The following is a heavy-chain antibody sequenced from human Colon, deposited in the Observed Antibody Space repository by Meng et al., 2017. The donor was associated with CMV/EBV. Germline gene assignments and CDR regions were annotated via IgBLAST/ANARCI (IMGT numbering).Heavy chain of an antibody. CDR3: ARDLPGIGYCSGGSCYPGAFDI. V-gene: IGHV1-2*02. CDR2: INPNSGGT. J-gene: IGHJ3*02. D-gene: IGHD2-15*01. CDR1: GYTFTGYY. Sequence: ASVKVSCKASGYTFTGYYMHWVRQAPGQGLEWMGWINPNSGGTNYAQKFQGRVTMTRDTSISTAYMELSRLRSDDTAVYYCARDLPGIGYCSGGSCYPGAFDIWGQGTVVTVSS.